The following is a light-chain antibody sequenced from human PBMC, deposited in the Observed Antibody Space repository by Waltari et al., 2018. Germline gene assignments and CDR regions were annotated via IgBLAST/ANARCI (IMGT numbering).Light chain of an antibody. Sequence: QSALTQPRPGSGSPGQSVTIPCTGTSSDGGGYNYSSWYQQPPGKPPKLMIYDVPKRPSGVPDRFSGSKSGNTASLTISGLQAEDEADYYCCSYAGTYLVVFGGGTKLTVL. CDR1: SSDGGGYNY. CDR2: DVP. J-gene: IGLJ2*01. CDR3: CSYAGTYLVV. V-gene: IGLV2-11*01.